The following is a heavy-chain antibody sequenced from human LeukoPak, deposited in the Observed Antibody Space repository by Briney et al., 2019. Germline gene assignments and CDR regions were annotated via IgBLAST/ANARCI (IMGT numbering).Heavy chain of an antibody. CDR3: AESPGRYCSGDCYRGY. Sequence: SETLSLTCAVYGGSFSGYYWSWIRQPPGKGLERIGEINHSGSTNYNPSLKSRVTISVDTSKNQFSLKLSSVTAADTAVYYCAESPGRYCSGDCYRGYWGQGTLVTVSS. J-gene: IGHJ4*02. CDR1: GGSFSGYY. V-gene: IGHV4-34*01. D-gene: IGHD2-21*02. CDR2: INHSGST.